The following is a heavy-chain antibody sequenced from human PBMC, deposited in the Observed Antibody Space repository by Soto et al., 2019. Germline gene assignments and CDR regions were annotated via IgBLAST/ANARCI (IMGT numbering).Heavy chain of an antibody. V-gene: IGHV3-33*01. J-gene: IGHJ3*02. CDR3: ARVGLELVENAFDI. CDR2: IWYDGSNK. D-gene: IGHD1-7*01. Sequence: HPGGSLRLSCAASGFTFSSYGMHWVRQAPGKGLEWVAVIWYDGSNKYYADSVKGRFTISRDNSKNTLYLQMNSLRAEDTAVYYCARVGLELVENAFDIWGQGTMVTVSS. CDR1: GFTFSSYG.